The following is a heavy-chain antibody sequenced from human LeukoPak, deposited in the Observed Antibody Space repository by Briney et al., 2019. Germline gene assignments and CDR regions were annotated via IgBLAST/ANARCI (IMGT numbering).Heavy chain of an antibody. V-gene: IGHV1-69*04. CDR2: IIPILGIA. D-gene: IGHD6-6*01. J-gene: IGHJ6*02. Sequence: SLNASSKPSRITPSSYAISWVRQSPGHRRKCMGRIIPILGIANYAQKFQGRVTITADKTTSTASMELSSLGSEDTAVYYCASPWSEVKQLVPYFSGMDVWGQGTTVTVSS. CDR3: ASPWSEVKQLVPYFSGMDV. CDR1: RITPSSYA.